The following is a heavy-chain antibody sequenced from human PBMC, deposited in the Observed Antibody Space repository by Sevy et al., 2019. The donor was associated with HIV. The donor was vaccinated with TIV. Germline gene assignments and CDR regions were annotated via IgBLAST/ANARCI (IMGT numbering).Heavy chain of an antibody. CDR3: ARDLGCSSTSCYGGWFDP. CDR1: GGSISSYY. J-gene: IGHJ5*02. Sequence: SETLSLTCTVSGGSISSYYWSWIRQPAGKGLEWIGRIYTSGNTNYNPSLKSRVTMPVDTSKNQFSLKLSSVTAADTAGYYCARDLGCSSTSCYGGWFDPWGQGTLVTVS. V-gene: IGHV4-4*07. D-gene: IGHD2-2*01. CDR2: IYTSGNT.